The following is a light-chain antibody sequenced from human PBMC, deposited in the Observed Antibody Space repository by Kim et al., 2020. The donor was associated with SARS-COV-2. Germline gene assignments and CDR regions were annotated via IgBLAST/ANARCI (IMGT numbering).Light chain of an antibody. Sequence: ELTQPPSVSGTPGQKVIISCSGGSSNLQSNYVYWYQQFPGRAPKIVIYRTNQRPSGVPDRFSASKSGPSASLVISGLRSEDEADYYCAVWDDSLSDWVFGGGTKVTVL. CDR2: RTN. V-gene: IGLV1-47*01. CDR3: AVWDDSLSDWV. J-gene: IGLJ3*02. CDR1: SSNLQSNY.